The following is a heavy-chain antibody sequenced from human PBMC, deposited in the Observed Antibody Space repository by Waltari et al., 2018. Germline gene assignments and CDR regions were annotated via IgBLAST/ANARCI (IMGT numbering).Heavy chain of an antibody. V-gene: IGHV3-74*01. CDR2: IGGVGLDI. Sequence: EVQLVESGGGLVQPGGSLRLTCEVSGFTFSNYWMHWVRQVPGKGLEGGARIGGVGLDIQYAYSVGGPFTISRNKAKNTVFLQMSSLRAEETAVYYCAGGHGYNPPFDYWGQGTLVTVSS. CDR1: GFTFSNYW. J-gene: IGHJ4*02. D-gene: IGHD5-12*01. CDR3: AGGHGYNPPFDY.